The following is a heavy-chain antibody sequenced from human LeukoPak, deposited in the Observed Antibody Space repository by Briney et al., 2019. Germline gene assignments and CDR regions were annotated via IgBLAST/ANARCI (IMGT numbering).Heavy chain of an antibody. CDR1: GGSISSYY. J-gene: IGHJ5*02. D-gene: IGHD2-15*01. CDR3: ARGMVGERGWFDP. CDR2: TYYSGST. Sequence: SETLSLTCTVSGGSISSYYWSWIRQPPGKGLEWIGYTYYSGSTNYNPSLKSRVTISVDTSKNQFSLKLSSVTAADTAVYYCARGMVGERGWFDPWGQGTLVTVSS. V-gene: IGHV4-59*01.